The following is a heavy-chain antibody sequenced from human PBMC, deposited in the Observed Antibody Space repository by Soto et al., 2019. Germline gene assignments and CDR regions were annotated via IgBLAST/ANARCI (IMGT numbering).Heavy chain of an antibody. V-gene: IGHV4-4*02. D-gene: IGHD3-10*01. CDR3: ARGTYGSGSYDYYYGMDV. CDR2: IYHSGST. J-gene: IGHJ6*02. CDR1: GGSISSSNW. Sequence: SETLSLSCAVSGGSISSSNWWSWVRQPPGKGLEWIGEIYHSGSTNYNPSLKSRVTISVDKSKNQFSLKLSSVTDADTAVYYCARGTYGSGSYDYYYGMDVWGQGTTVTVLL.